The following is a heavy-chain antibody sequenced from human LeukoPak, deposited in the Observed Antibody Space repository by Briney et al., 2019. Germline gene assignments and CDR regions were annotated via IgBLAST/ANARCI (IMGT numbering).Heavy chain of an antibody. V-gene: IGHV3-30*02. CDR2: IRYDGSNK. CDR1: GFTFSSYG. D-gene: IGHD3-9*01. J-gene: IGHJ4*02. CDR3: AKDKDDILTGYLDY. Sequence: GGSLRLSCAAPGFTFSSYGMHWVRQAPGKGLEWVAFIRYDGSNKYYADSVKGRFTISRDNSKNTLYLQMNSLRAEDTAVYYCAKDKDDILTGYLDYWGQGTLVTVSS.